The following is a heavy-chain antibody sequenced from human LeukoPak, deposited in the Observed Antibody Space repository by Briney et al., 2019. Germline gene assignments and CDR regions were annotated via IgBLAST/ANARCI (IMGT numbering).Heavy chain of an antibody. CDR1: GGSISSYY. CDR3: ARERGFYGSGSPGDLDY. Sequence: SETLSLTCAVSGGSISSYYWSWIRQPAGKGLEWIGHIYTSGSTSYNPSLKSRVTMSADTSKNQFSLKLTSATAADTAVYYCARERGFYGSGSPGDLDYWSQGTLVTVSS. V-gene: IGHV4-4*07. D-gene: IGHD3-10*01. J-gene: IGHJ4*02. CDR2: IYTSGST.